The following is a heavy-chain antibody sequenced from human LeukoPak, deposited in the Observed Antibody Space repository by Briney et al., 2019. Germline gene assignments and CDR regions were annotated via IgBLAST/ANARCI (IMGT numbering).Heavy chain of an antibody. V-gene: IGHV3-7*04. CDR1: GFTFSTKW. CDR2: INQDGSDQ. CDR3: ARDYSSGRDF. J-gene: IGHJ4*02. Sequence: PGGSLRLSCAASGFTFSTKWMSWVRQAPGKGLEWVATINQDGSDQYYGDSVKGRLTISRDNAKNSLDLQMNSLRAEDTAEYYCARDYSSGRDFWGQGTLVTVSS. D-gene: IGHD3-22*01.